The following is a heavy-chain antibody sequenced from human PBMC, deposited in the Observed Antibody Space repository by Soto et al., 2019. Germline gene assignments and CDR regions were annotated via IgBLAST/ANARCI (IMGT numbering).Heavy chain of an antibody. D-gene: IGHD4-17*01. J-gene: IGHJ5*02. CDR1: ADTFNSYS. CDR2: ITPVFGTA. V-gene: IGHV1-69*01. Sequence: QVQLVQSGAEVKKPGSSVKVSCKASADTFNSYSLSWLRQAPGQRLEWMGGITPVFGTADYALSFEDRLTITADDSTSTVYMELSSLRSDDTAVYYCARSLEGTTVTSWFDPWGQGALVTVSS. CDR3: ARSLEGTTVTSWFDP.